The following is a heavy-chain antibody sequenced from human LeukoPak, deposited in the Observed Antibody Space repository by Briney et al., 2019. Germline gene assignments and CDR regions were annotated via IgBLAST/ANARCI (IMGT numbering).Heavy chain of an antibody. CDR1: GFTFSSYS. D-gene: IGHD6-19*01. V-gene: IGHV3-21*01. J-gene: IGHJ4*02. CDR2: ISSSSSYI. CDR3: VSEIRPPCLVHGGDY. Sequence: AGGSLRLSCAASGFTFSSYSMSWVRQAPGKGLEWVSSISSSSSYIYYADSVKGRFTISRDNAKNSLYLQMNSLRAEDTAVYYCVSEIRPPCLVHGGDYWGQGTLVTVSS.